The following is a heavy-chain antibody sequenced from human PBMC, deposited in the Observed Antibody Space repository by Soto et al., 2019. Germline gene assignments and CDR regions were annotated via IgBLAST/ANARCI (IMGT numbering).Heavy chain of an antibody. CDR3: ASGAYCGGDCYSGAFDI. CDR2: TLPIFGTE. Sequence: AAVQFSFDAAVSTFSSCAISWERQAPGQRHEWMAGTLPIFGTESYAQKLQGRVTITEDEPTRTAPMELSSLRSEDMAVSYCASGAYCGGDCYSGAFDIWRQGTMV. CDR1: VSTFSSCA. J-gene: IGHJ3*02. V-gene: IGHV1-69*01. D-gene: IGHD2-21*02.